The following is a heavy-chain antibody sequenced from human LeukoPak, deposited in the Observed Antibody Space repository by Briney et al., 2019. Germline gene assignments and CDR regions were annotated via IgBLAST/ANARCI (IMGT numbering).Heavy chain of an antibody. CDR1: GGSISSSSYY. CDR3: ARLSTIGDAFDI. J-gene: IGHJ3*02. D-gene: IGHD5-24*01. V-gene: IGHV4-39*01. CDR2: IYYSGST. Sequence: KPSETLSLTCTVSGGSISSSSYYWGWIRQPPGKGLEWIGSIYYSGSTYYNPSLKSRVTISVDTSKNQFSLKLSSVTAADTAVYYCARLSTIGDAFDIWGQGTMVTVSS.